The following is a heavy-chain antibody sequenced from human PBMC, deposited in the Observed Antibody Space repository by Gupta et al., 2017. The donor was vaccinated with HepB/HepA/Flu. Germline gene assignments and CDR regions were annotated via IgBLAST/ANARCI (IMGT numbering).Heavy chain of an antibody. CDR1: GGSISRGGYY. CDR2: IYDSEST. J-gene: IGHJ3*02. Sequence: QLQLQESGPGLVKASETLYLTCTVSGGSISRGGYYWAWILQPPGKGLEWSGSIYDSESTYYNPSLKSRVTISVDTSKNQFSLKLNSVTAADTAVYFCARHPIGGEVHEAFEIWGQGTMVTVSS. V-gene: IGHV4-39*01. D-gene: IGHD3-16*01. CDR3: ARHPIGGEVHEAFEI.